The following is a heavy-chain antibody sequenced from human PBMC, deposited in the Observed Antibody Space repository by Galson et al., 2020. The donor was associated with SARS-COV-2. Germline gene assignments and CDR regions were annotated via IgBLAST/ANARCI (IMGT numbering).Heavy chain of an antibody. CDR2: IIPILGIA. CDR3: ARFMGAGYYYYYMDV. CDR1: GGTFSSYA. D-gene: IGHD3-16*01. J-gene: IGHJ6*03. Sequence: SVNSCKASGGTFSSYAISWVRQAPGQGLEWMGGIIPILGIANYAQKFQGRVTITADKSTSTAYMELSSLRSEDTAVYYCARFMGAGYYYYYMDVWGKGTTVTVSS. V-gene: IGHV1-69*10.